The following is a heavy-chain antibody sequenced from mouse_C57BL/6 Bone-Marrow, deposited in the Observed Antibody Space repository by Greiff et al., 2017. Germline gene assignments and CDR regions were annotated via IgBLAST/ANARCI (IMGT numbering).Heavy chain of an antibody. V-gene: IGHV1-81*01. CDR2: IYPRSGNT. J-gene: IGHJ3*01. CDR1: GYTFTSYG. CDR3: ARNFRFAY. Sequence: QVQLQQSGAELARPGASVKLSCKASGYTFTSYGISWVKQRTGQGLEWIGEIYPRSGNTYYNKKLKGKATLTADKSSSKAYMELRSLTSEDSAVYFCARNFRFAYWGQGTLVTVSA.